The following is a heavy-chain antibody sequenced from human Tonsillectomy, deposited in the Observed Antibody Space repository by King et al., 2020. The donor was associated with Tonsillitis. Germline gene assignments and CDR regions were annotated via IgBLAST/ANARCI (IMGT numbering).Heavy chain of an antibody. D-gene: IGHD6-6*01. Sequence: VQLVESGGGVVPPGRSLRLSCAASGFTFSSYAMHWVRQAPGKGLEWVALISYDGSNQYFADSVQGRFTISRDNSKNTLFLQMNSLRTEDTAVYYCARERHNSSPIDYWGQGTLVTVSS. CDR2: ISYDGSNQ. CDR3: ARERHNSSPIDY. J-gene: IGHJ4*02. V-gene: IGHV3-30*04. CDR1: GFTFSSYA.